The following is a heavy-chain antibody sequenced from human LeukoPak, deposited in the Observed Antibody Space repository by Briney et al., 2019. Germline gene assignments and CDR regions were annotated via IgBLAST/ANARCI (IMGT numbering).Heavy chain of an antibody. CDR2: IYYSGST. CDR1: GGSISGYY. V-gene: IGHV4-59*08. D-gene: IGHD6-13*01. Sequence: PSETLSLTCTVSGGSISGYYWNWVRQPPGKGLEWIGYIYYSGSTKYNPSLKSRVTISVDTSKNQFSLKLSSVTAADTAVYYCARRGYASSWSFDYWGQGTVVTVSS. CDR3: ARRGYASSWSFDY. J-gene: IGHJ4*02.